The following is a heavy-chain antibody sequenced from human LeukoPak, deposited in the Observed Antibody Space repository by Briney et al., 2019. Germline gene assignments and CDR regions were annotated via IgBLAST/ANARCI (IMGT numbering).Heavy chain of an antibody. CDR2: INHSGST. J-gene: IGHJ3*02. Sequence: SETLSLTCAVYGGSFSGYYWSWIRQPPGKGLEWIGEINHSGSTNYNPSLKSRVTISVDTSKNQFSLKLSSVTAADTAVYYCARGHFYDYIWGSYRPDALDIWGQGTMVTVSS. CDR3: ARGHFYDYIWGSYRPDALDI. D-gene: IGHD3-16*02. CDR1: GGSFSGYY. V-gene: IGHV4-34*01.